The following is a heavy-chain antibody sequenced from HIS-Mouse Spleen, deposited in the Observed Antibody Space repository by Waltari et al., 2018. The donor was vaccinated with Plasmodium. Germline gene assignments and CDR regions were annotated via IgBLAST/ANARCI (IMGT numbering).Heavy chain of an antibody. V-gene: IGHV3-7*01. Sequence: EVQLVESGGGLVQPGGSLRLSCAASGFTFSSYWMSWVRQAPGNGLEWGANIKQDGSEKDYGDSVKGRFTISRDNSKNSLYLQMNSLRAEDTAVYYCASSWYWYFDLWGRGTLVTVSS. CDR1: GFTFSSYW. CDR2: IKQDGSEK. D-gene: IGHD6-13*01. CDR3: ASSWYWYFDL. J-gene: IGHJ2*01.